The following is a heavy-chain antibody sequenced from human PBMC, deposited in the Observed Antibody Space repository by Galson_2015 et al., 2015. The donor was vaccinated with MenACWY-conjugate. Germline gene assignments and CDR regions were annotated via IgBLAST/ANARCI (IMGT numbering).Heavy chain of an antibody. CDR3: ARDYSNFGMDV. J-gene: IGHJ6*02. V-gene: IGHV3-53*01. D-gene: IGHD4-11*01. CDR1: GFTVSSSY. Sequence: SLRLSCAASGFTVSSSYMSWVRQAPGKGLEWVSVIYSGGSTYYADSAKGRFTISRDSSKNTLYLQMNSLRAEDTAVYYCARDYSNFGMDVWGQGTTVTVS. CDR2: IYSGGST.